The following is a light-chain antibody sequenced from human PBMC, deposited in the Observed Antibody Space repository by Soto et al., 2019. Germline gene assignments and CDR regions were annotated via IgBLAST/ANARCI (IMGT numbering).Light chain of an antibody. J-gene: IGKJ3*01. V-gene: IGKV1-6*01. CDR2: AAS. Sequence: AIQMTQSPSSLSASVGDRVTITCRASQGIRNDLGWYQQKPGEAPKLLIYAASSLQSGVPSRFSGSGSGTDFTLTISSLQPEDFATYYCLQDYNYPPVGPGTKVDIK. CDR1: QGIRND. CDR3: LQDYNYPP.